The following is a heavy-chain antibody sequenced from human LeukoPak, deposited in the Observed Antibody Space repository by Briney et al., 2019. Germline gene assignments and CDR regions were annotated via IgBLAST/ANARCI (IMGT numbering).Heavy chain of an antibody. CDR1: GYSFTNYG. V-gene: IGHV1-18*01. CDR2: ISGYNSNT. Sequence: ASVKVSCKTSGYSFTNYGITWVRQAPGQGLEWMGWISGYNSNTNYAQKLQGRVTMTTDTSTSTAYMELRSLRSDDTAVYYCARGLEWLTRRHTWFDPWGQGTLVTVSS. J-gene: IGHJ5*02. D-gene: IGHD3-3*01. CDR3: ARGLEWLTRRHTWFDP.